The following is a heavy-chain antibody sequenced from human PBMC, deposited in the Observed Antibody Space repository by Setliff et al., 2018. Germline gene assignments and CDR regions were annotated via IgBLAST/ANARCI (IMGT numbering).Heavy chain of an antibody. D-gene: IGHD4-4*01. CDR2: ISAYNGNT. V-gene: IGHV1-18*01. J-gene: IGHJ6*02. Sequence: GASVKVSCKASGYTFTSYGISWVRQAPGQGLEWVGWISAYNGNTNYAQKLQGRVTMTTDTSTSTAYMELRSLRSDDTAVYYCARDYSNFPPYYYYGMDVWGQGTTVTVSS. CDR1: GYTFTSYG. CDR3: ARDYSNFPPYYYYGMDV.